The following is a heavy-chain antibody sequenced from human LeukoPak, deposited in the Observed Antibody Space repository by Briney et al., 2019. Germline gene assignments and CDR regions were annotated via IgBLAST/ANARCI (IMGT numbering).Heavy chain of an antibody. Sequence: GGSLRLSCAASGFTFSNYSMNWFRLAPGKGLEWISYISGGGTPVYYADSVEGRFTVSRDNEKNSLYLQMNSLRADDTAVYYCARDFRSSSWYIGDYWGQGAQVTVSP. V-gene: IGHV3-48*01. CDR1: GFTFSNYS. D-gene: IGHD6-13*01. J-gene: IGHJ4*02. CDR3: ARDFRSSSWYIGDY. CDR2: ISGGGTPV.